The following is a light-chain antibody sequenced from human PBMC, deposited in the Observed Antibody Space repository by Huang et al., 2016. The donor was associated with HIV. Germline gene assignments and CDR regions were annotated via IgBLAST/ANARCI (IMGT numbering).Light chain of an antibody. CDR2: EES. CDR1: QSINNW. Sequence: IQMIQLPSTLTASVVYSLTIACRASQSINNWLAWSQQKPGKAPKLLIYEESTLENGVPSRFSASGSGTEFTLTISSLQPDDLATYWCQQYNSYPWTFGQGAKVEI. CDR3: QQYNSYPWT. V-gene: IGKV1-5*03. J-gene: IGKJ1*01.